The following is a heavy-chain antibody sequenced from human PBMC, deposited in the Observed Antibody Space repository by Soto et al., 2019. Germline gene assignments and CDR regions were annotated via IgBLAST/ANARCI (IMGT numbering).Heavy chain of an antibody. V-gene: IGHV1-8*01. CDR3: ASDMSTT. CDR2: MNPNSGHT. D-gene: IGHD2-2*01. Sequence: ASVKVSCKASGYTFTSHDINWMRQATGQGLEWMGWMNPNSGHTNYAQKFQGRVTMTRDTSISTAYMELTNLRSEGTAIYYCASDMSTTWGQGTLVTVSS. CDR1: GYTFTSHD. J-gene: IGHJ5*02.